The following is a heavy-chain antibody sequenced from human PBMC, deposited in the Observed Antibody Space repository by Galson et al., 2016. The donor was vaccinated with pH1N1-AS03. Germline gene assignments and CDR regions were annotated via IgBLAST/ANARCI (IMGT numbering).Heavy chain of an antibody. V-gene: IGHV3-33*01. Sequence: SLRLSCAASGFTLTNYGMHWVRQSPGKGLEWVAIVWNAGGNKFYADSVKGRFTISRDSSENTLYLDMNNLRAEDTAIYYCARDDNNGGYFIDHWGQGTLVSVTS. CDR1: GFTLTNYG. D-gene: IGHD3-22*01. J-gene: IGHJ4*02. CDR3: ARDDNNGGYFIDH. CDR2: VWNAGGNK.